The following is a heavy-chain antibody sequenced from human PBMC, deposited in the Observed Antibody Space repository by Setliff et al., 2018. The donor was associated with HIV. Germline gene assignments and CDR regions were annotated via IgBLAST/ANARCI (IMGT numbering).Heavy chain of an antibody. D-gene: IGHD4-17*01. J-gene: IGHJ4*02. CDR1: GSTFTAYN. V-gene: IGHV3-23*01. Sequence: PGGSLRLSCAASGSTFTAYNMAWVRQAPGKGLEWISAISPNGDITYYAASVQGRFTISRDNSKNTVYLQMSSLIAEDTALYYCANYGDYWGQGTLVTVSS. CDR2: ISPNGDIT. CDR3: ANYGDY.